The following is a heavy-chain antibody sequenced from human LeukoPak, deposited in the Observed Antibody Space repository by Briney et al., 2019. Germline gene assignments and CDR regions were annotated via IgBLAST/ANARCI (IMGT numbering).Heavy chain of an antibody. CDR3: ARDSSSWYGSYYYYMDV. CDR1: GFTFSSYS. CDR2: ISSSSSTI. V-gene: IGHV3-48*01. J-gene: IGHJ6*03. D-gene: IGHD6-13*01. Sequence: GGSLRLSCAASGFTFSSYSMNWVRQAPGKGLEWVSYISSSSSTIYYADSVKGRFTISRDNAKNSLYLQMNSLRAEDTAVYYCARDSSSWYGSYYYYMDVWGKGTTVTVSS.